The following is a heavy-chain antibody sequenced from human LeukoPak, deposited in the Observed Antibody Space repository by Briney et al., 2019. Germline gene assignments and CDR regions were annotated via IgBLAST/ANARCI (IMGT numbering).Heavy chain of an antibody. Sequence: SETLSLTCTVSGYSITSGYYWGWIRQPPGKGLEWIGSVYHSGSTHYNPSLKSRVTMSVDTSKNKFTLKLNSVTAADTAVDYCARDSDGAYDLVDYWGQGTLVTVSS. J-gene: IGHJ4*01. CDR2: VYHSGST. V-gene: IGHV4-38-2*02. CDR3: ARDSDGAYDLVDY. CDR1: GYSITSGYY. D-gene: IGHD4-17*01.